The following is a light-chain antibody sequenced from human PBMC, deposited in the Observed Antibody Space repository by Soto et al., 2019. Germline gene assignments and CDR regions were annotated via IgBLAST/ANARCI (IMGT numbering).Light chain of an antibody. CDR3: QQYNDWPPWT. V-gene: IGKV3-15*01. CDR2: GAS. CDR1: QSVRNN. Sequence: EIVMTQSPATLSVSPGERATLSCRASQSVRNNLAWYQQKPGQAPRLLIYGASTRATGIPARFSGSGSGTEFTLTIGSLQSEDFAVYYCQQYNDWPPWTFGQGTRVEIK. J-gene: IGKJ1*01.